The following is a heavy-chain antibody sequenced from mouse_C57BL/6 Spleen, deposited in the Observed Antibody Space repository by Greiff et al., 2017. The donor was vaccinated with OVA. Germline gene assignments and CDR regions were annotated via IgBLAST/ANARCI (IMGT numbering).Heavy chain of an antibody. CDR1: GYTFTDYY. CDR3: ARVPNYYGSSYVNY. CDR2: INPNNGGT. Sequence: EVQLQQSGPELVKPGASVKISCKASGYTFTDYYMNWVKQSHGKSLEWIGDINPNNGGTSYNQKFKGKATLTVDKSSSTAYMELRSLTSEDSAVYYCARVPNYYGSSYVNYWGQGTTLTVSS. J-gene: IGHJ2*01. V-gene: IGHV1-26*01. D-gene: IGHD1-1*01.